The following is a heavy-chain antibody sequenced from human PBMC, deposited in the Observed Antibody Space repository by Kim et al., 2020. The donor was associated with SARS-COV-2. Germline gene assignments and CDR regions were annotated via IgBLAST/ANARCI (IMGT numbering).Heavy chain of an antibody. CDR3: ARASSGWYLVTDWFDP. V-gene: IGHV3-74*01. D-gene: IGHD6-19*01. Sequence: VKVRYTISRDNAKNKLYLQMNSLRAEDTAMYYCARASSGWYLVTDWFDPWGQGTLVTVSS. J-gene: IGHJ5*02.